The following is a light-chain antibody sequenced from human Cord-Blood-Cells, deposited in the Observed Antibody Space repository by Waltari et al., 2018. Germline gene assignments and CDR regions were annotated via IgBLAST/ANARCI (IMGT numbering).Light chain of an antibody. CDR3: QSYDSSLSGSVV. CDR1: SSNIGAGYD. Sequence: QSVLTQPPSVSGAPGQRVTISCTGSSSNIGAGYDVHWYQQLPGTAPKLLIYGNINRPSGLPDRFSGSKSGTSASLAITGLQAEDEADYDCQSYDSSLSGSVVFGGGTKLTVL. J-gene: IGLJ2*01. CDR2: GNI. V-gene: IGLV1-40*01.